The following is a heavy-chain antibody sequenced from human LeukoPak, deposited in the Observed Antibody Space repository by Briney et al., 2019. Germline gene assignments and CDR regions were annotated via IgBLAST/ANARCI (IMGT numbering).Heavy chain of an antibody. D-gene: IGHD6-19*01. CDR3: ARDSDTSDWAWVY. Sequence: GASVKVSCKASGYTFTSYAMHWVRQAPGQRLEWMGWINAGIGETRYSQKFQGRVTFTGDTSANTVYMELNSLISEDTAVYYCARDSDTSDWAWVYWGQGTLVTVSS. CDR1: GYTFTSYA. V-gene: IGHV1-3*01. CDR2: INAGIGET. J-gene: IGHJ4*02.